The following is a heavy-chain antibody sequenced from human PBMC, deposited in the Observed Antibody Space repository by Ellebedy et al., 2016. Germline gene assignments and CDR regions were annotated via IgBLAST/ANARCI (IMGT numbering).Heavy chain of an antibody. J-gene: IGHJ4*02. D-gene: IGHD6-13*01. CDR2: ISGSGDAT. V-gene: IGHV3-23*01. Sequence: GESLKISCAASGFTFTNYAMAWVRQAPGKGLEWVSTISGSGDATFYADSVKGRFTISRDNSKNTLYLQMNSLRAEDTAIYYCASQKSWSYYFDYWGQGTLVTVSS. CDR1: GFTFTNYA. CDR3: ASQKSWSYYFDY.